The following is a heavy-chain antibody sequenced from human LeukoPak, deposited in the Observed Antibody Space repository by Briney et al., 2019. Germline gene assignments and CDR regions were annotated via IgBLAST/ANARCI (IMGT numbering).Heavy chain of an antibody. CDR1: GYTFTSNG. CDR3: ASYDRSASFLDN. CDR2: ISAYNGNT. V-gene: IGHV1-18*01. J-gene: IGHJ3*02. Sequence: ASVKVSCKASGYTFTSNGISWVRQAPGQGLEWMGWISAYNGNTNYAQKLQGRVTMTRDTSKSTAYMELRRLDDTAVYYCASYDRSASFLDNWGQGTLVTVSS. D-gene: IGHD3-22*01.